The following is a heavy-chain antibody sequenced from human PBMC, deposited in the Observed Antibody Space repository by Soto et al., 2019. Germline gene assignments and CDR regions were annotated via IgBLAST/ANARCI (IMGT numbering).Heavy chain of an antibody. CDR1: GFTFSSYS. D-gene: IGHD3-22*01. V-gene: IGHV3-21*01. CDR2: ISSSSSYI. J-gene: IGHJ4*02. CDR3: ASGNYYDSSGYYYGY. Sequence: EVQLVESGGGLVKPGGSLRLSCAAAGFTFSSYSKNWFRQAPGQGLEWVSSISSSSSYIYYADSVKGRFTISRDNAKNSLYLQMNSLRAEDTAVYYCASGNYYDSSGYYYGYWGQGTLVTVSS.